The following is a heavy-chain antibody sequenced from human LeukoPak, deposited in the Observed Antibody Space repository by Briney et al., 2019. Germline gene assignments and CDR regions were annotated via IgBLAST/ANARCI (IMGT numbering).Heavy chain of an antibody. CDR2: IYSGGAT. Sequence: GGSLRLSCAASGFSVSGNYMSWVRQAPGKGLEWVSAIYSGGATYYTDSVKGRFTMSRHTSKNTLDLQMNSLRVEDSAVYYCARWKMEGIVVDVFDIWGQGTRVTVCS. CDR3: ARWKMEGIVVDVFDI. CDR1: GFSVSGNY. D-gene: IGHD3-22*01. V-gene: IGHV3-53*04. J-gene: IGHJ3*02.